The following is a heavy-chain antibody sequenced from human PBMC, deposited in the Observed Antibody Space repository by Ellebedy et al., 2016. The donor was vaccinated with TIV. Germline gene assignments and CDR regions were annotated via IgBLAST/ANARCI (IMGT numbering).Heavy chain of an antibody. CDR2: IYWDDDK. Sequence: SGPTLVKPTQTLTLTCSFSGFSLTTTGVGVGWIRQPPGKALEWLALIYWDDDKRYSPSLKSRLTITMDTSKNQVVLTMTNMDPVGTATYYCAHRPVLRGFDPWGQGTLVTVSS. J-gene: IGHJ5*02. CDR1: GFSLTTTGVG. D-gene: IGHD2/OR15-2a*01. CDR3: AHRPVLRGFDP. V-gene: IGHV2-5*02.